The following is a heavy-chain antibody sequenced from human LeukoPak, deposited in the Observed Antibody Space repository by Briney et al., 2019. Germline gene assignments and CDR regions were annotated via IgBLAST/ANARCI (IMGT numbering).Heavy chain of an antibody. CDR1: GGTFSSYA. J-gene: IGHJ4*02. V-gene: IGHV1-69*13. CDR2: IIPIFGTA. D-gene: IGHD3-3*01. CDR3: AARPPIFGVVTEFDY. Sequence: SVKVSCKASGGTFSSYAISWVRQAPGQGLEWMGGIIPIFGTANYAQKFQGRVTITADESTSIAYMELSSLRSEDTAVYYCAARPPIFGVVTEFDYWGQGTLITVSS.